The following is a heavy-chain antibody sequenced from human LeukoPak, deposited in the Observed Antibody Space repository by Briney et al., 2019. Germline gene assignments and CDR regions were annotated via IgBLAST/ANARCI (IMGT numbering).Heavy chain of an antibody. D-gene: IGHD3-10*01. J-gene: IGHJ4*02. CDR2: ISGSGSNI. Sequence: GGSLRLSCEASGFTFSSYEMNWVRQAPGKGLEWVSYISGSGSNIYYADSVKGRFTVSRDNAKNSLYLEMNSLRGDDTSVYYCARVAWYYSSAYVPCDYWGRGTLVTVSS. CDR1: GFTFSSYE. V-gene: IGHV3-48*03. CDR3: ARVAWYYSSAYVPCDY.